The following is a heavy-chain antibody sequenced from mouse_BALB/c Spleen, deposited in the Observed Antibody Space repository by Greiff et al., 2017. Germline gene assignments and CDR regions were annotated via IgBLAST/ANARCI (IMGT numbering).Heavy chain of an antibody. CDR1: GFSLTSYG. Sequence: QVQLKESGPGLVAPSQSLSITCTVSGFSLTSYGVHWVRQPPGKGLEWLGVIWAGGSTNYNSALMSRLSNSKDNSKSQVFLKMNSLQTDDTAMYYCATCYYGSKDPYAMDYWGQGTSVTVSS. J-gene: IGHJ4*01. CDR2: IWAGGST. D-gene: IGHD1-1*01. CDR3: ATCYYGSKDPYAMDY. V-gene: IGHV2-9*02.